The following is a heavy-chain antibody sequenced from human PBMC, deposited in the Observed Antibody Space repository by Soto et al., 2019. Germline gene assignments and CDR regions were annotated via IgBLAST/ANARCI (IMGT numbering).Heavy chain of an antibody. CDR3: VRASMPKAHFDS. V-gene: IGHV4-4*07. CDR1: GGAIRGYY. CDR2: MHTSGST. J-gene: IGHJ4*02. D-gene: IGHD2-2*01. Sequence: SETLSLTCTASGGAIRGYYWSWVRQSAGMGLEWIGRMHTSGSTNYNPSLKSRVTFSVDMSKNRISLKLTSVTAADTALYYCVRASMPKAHFDSWGQGTLVTVSS.